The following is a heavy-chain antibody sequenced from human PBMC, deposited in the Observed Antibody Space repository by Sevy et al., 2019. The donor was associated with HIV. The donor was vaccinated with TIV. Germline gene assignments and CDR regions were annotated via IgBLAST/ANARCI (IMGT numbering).Heavy chain of an antibody. Sequence: GGSLRLSCAASGFTFSNYGMHWVRQAPGKGLEWVSVISYDASGTNFADSVKGRFTISRDNSKNTLYLQMNSLRPEDTAVYYCAREVGSISSGKTNFEYWGQGALVTVSS. V-gene: IGHV3-30*03. D-gene: IGHD1-26*01. J-gene: IGHJ4*02. CDR3: AREVGSISSGKTNFEY. CDR1: GFTFSNYG. CDR2: ISYDASGT.